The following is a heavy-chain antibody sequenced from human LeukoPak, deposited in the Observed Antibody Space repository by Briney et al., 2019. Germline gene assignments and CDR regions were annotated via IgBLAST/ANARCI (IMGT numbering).Heavy chain of an antibody. V-gene: IGHV1-2*04. Sequence: ASVKVSCKASGYTFTGYYMHWVRQAPGQGLEWMGWINPNSGGTNYAQKFQGWVTMTRDTSISTAYMDLSRLRSDDTAVYYCARDDSYYYDSSRPHDAFDIWGQGTMVTVSS. J-gene: IGHJ3*02. D-gene: IGHD3-22*01. CDR2: INPNSGGT. CDR1: GYTFTGYY. CDR3: ARDDSYYYDSSRPHDAFDI.